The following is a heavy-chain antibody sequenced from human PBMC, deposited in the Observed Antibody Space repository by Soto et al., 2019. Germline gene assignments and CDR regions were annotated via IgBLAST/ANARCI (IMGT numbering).Heavy chain of an antibody. CDR3: ARTSTLLGDNGTTGVDY. CDR1: GYTFTGHY. V-gene: IGHV1-2*02. D-gene: IGHD1-7*01. CDR2: INPNSGDT. Sequence: ASVKVSCKSSGYTFTGHYIHWVRQAPGQGLEWMGWINPNSGDTNYAQKFQGRVTMTRDTSVSTAYMELSRLRSDDTGVYYCARTSTLLGDNGTTGVDYWGQGTLVTVSS. J-gene: IGHJ4*02.